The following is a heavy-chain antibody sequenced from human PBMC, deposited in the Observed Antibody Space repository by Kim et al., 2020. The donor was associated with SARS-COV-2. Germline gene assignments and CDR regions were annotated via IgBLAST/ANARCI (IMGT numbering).Heavy chain of an antibody. Sequence: SETLSLTCAVHGGSLSGSYWSWIRQPQGKGLEWIGESNHLGGTNYNPYPKSRVTISVDTSKNQISLRLSSVTVAATAAYYCARLGGNTQMGKNWIDHWG. D-gene: IGHD1-26*01. CDR3: ARLGGNTQMGKNWIDH. CDR1: GGSLSGSY. CDR2: SNHLGGT. V-gene: IGHV4-34*01. J-gene: IGHJ5*02.